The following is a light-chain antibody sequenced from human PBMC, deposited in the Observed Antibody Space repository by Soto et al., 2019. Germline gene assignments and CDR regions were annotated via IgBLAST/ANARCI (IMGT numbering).Light chain of an antibody. V-gene: IGLV2-14*01. CDR1: SSDVGGYNY. J-gene: IGLJ2*01. Sequence: QSALTQPASVSGSPGQSITISCTATSSDVGGYNYVSWYQQHPGKAPKLMIYEVSNRPSGVSNRFSGSKSGNTASLTISGLQAEDEADYYCSSYTSSSTLFGGGTQLT. CDR2: EVS. CDR3: SSYTSSSTL.